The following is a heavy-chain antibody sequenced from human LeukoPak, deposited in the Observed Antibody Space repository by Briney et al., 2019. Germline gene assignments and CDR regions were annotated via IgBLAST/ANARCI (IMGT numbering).Heavy chain of an antibody. V-gene: IGHV4-39*01. CDR1: GGSIISSTYY. CDR3: ARGTTDGYSYGRFDY. J-gene: IGHJ4*02. D-gene: IGHD5-18*01. Sequence: PSETLSLTCTVSGGSIISSTYYWGWIRQPPGKGLEWIGSIYYSGTTYYNPSLKSRVTISVDTSRNQFSLKLSSVTAADTAVFHCARGTTDGYSYGRFDYWGQGTLVTVSA. CDR2: IYYSGTT.